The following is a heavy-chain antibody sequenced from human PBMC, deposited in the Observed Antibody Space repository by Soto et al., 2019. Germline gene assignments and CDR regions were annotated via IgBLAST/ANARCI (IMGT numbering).Heavy chain of an antibody. J-gene: IGHJ4*02. CDR1: GYTFNTYY. CDR3: ARGGHIAVVTASFDN. Sequence: QVQLVQSGAEVRKPGASVKVSCKPSGYTFNTYYLHCLRKAPGQALEWMGVIHPSGGGTTYAQKFLCRVTVTRDTSTTTVFMELSSLRSDDTAVYYCARGGHIAVVTASFDNWGQGTLVTVSS. CDR2: IHPSGGGT. D-gene: IGHD2-21*02. V-gene: IGHV1-46*02.